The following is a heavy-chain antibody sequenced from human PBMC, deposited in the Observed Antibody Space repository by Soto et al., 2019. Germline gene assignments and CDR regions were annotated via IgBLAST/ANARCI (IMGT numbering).Heavy chain of an antibody. CDR3: ARGQFRGNPRLAFDP. Sequence: GESLKISCKGSGYSFTTYWIGWVRQMPGKGLEWMGIIYAGDSDTRYSPSFQGQVTVSVDRSISTAYLQWSSLKASDTAIYYCARGQFRGNPRLAFDPWGQGTLVTVSS. D-gene: IGHD2-15*01. V-gene: IGHV5-51*01. CDR1: GYSFTTYW. CDR2: IYAGDSDT. J-gene: IGHJ5*02.